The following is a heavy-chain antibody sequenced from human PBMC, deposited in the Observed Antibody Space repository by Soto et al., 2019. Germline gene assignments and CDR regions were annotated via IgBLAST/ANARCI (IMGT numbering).Heavy chain of an antibody. D-gene: IGHD5-12*01. J-gene: IGHJ6*02. CDR3: ARDQGSQIRGLRLLYGMDV. V-gene: IGHV1-18*01. CDR1: GYTFTSYG. Sequence: GASVKVSCKASGYTFTSYGISWVRQAPGQGLEWMGWISAYNGNTNYAQKLQGRVTMTTDTSTSTAYMELRSLRSDDTAVYYCARDQGSQIRGLRLLYGMDVWGQGTTVTVSS. CDR2: ISAYNGNT.